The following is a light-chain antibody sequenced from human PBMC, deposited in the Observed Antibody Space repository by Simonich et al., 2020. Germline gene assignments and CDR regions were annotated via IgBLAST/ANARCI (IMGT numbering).Light chain of an antibody. CDR2: EVS. V-gene: IGLV2-8*01. Sequence: QSALTQPASVSGSPGQSITISCTGTSSDVGGYNYVSWYQPHPGKAPQLMIYEVSKRPSGVPDRFSGSKSGNTASLTVSGLQAEDEADYYCSSYAGSNNWVFGGGTKLTVL. CDR3: SSYAGSNNWV. J-gene: IGLJ3*02. CDR1: SSDVGGYNY.